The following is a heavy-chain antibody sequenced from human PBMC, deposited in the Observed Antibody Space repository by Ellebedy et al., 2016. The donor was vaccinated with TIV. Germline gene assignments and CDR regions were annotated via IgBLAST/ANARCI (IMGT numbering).Heavy chain of an antibody. J-gene: IGHJ4*02. V-gene: IGHV1-2*04. CDR2: INPNSGGT. CDR3: ARGKVSPFDY. CDR1: GYTFXXYY. D-gene: IGHD4-11*01. Sequence: AASVKVSCKASGYTFXXYYMLSVRQPPGQGLAWMGWINPNSGGTNYAQKFQGWVTMTRDTSISTAYLELSRLRSDDTAVIYCARGKVSPFDYWGQGTLVTVSS.